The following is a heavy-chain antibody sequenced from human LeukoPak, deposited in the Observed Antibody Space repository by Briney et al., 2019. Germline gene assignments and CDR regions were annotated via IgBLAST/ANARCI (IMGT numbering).Heavy chain of an antibody. Sequence: SETLSLTCTVSGGSISSYYWSWIRQPPGKGLEWIGYIYNSGSTNYNPSLKSRVTISVDTSKNQFSLKLSSVTAADTAVYYCARLGTFGGVIDPYAFDIWGQGTMVTVSS. CDR1: GGSISSYY. V-gene: IGHV4-59*12. CDR2: IYNSGST. CDR3: ARLGTFGGVIDPYAFDI. D-gene: IGHD3-16*02. J-gene: IGHJ3*02.